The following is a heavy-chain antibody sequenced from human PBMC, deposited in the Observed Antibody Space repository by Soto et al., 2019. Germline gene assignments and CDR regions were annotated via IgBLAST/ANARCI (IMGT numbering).Heavy chain of an antibody. CDR2: IDQDGSQK. CDR1: GINFRDSW. V-gene: IGHV3-7*05. Sequence: VGSLRLSCAASGINFRDSWMSWVRQTPEKGLEWVANIDQDGSQKNYVDSVRGRFSISRDNALNSLYLQMNSLRAEDTAIYYCARDFVGPWGQGTLVTVSS. J-gene: IGHJ5*02. D-gene: IGHD3-16*01. CDR3: ARDFVGP.